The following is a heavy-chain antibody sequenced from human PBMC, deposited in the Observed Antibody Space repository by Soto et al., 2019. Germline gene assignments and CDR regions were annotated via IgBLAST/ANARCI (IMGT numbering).Heavy chain of an antibody. CDR2: INPSGGST. V-gene: IGHV1-46*01. CDR1: DITVTSDN. Sequence: AAVKVSCKSADITVTSDNMHWVRQSLSRGLERMGIINPSGGSTSYAQKIKGRVAMTRDTSTSTAYMEPSRLRSQEATVYYCARDNGEPYDGYCSGGSCYPSSYHYYYGTGVRGQGTTVTVSS. J-gene: IGHJ6*02. CDR3: ARDNGEPYDGYCSGGSCYPSSYHYYYGTGV. D-gene: IGHD2-15*01.